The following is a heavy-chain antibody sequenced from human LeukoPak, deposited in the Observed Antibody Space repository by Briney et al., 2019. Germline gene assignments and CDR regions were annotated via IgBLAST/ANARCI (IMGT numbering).Heavy chain of an antibody. V-gene: IGHV1-46*01. CDR3: PRGNSDDSSGYYSAQAWDYMDV. CDR1: GYTFTSYY. D-gene: IGHD3-22*01. Sequence: GASVKVSCKASGYTFTSYYMHWVRQAPGQGLEWMGIINPSGGSTSYAQKFQGRVTMTSDMATSTVYQELSSLRSEDTAVYYCPRGNSDDSSGYYSAQAWDYMDVWGKGTTVTVSS. J-gene: IGHJ6*03. CDR2: INPSGGST.